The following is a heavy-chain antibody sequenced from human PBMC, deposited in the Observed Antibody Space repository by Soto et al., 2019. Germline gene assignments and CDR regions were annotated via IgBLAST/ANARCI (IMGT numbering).Heavy chain of an antibody. CDR1: GYSFTSYW. V-gene: IGHV5-10-1*01. D-gene: IGHD3-22*01. CDR2: IDPSDSYT. CDR3: ARHPLYYDSSGYYFDY. Sequence: VASLKISCKGSGYSFTSYWITWVRQMPGKGLEWMGRIDPSDSYTNYSPSFQGHVTISADKSISTAYLQWSSLKASDTAMYYCARHPLYYDSSGYYFDYWGQGTLVTVSS. J-gene: IGHJ4*02.